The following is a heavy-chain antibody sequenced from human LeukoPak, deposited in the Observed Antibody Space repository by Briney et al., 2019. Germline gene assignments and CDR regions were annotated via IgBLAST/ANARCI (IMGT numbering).Heavy chain of an antibody. J-gene: IGHJ6*02. CDR1: GGTFSSYT. D-gene: IGHD1-20*01. Sequence: ASVKVSCKASGGTFSSYTISWVRQAPGQGLEWMGRIIPILGIANYAQKFQGRVTITADKSTSTAYMELSSLRSEDTAVYYCAREPHNWNYVYYGMDVWGQGTTVTVSS. V-gene: IGHV1-69*02. CDR2: IIPILGIA. CDR3: AREPHNWNYVYYGMDV.